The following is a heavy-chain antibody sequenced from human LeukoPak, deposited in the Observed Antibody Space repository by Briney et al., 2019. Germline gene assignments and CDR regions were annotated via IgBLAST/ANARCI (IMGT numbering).Heavy chain of an antibody. D-gene: IGHD3-22*01. CDR3: ARDHDTRDDSSGYPPTHGQY. V-gene: IGHV3-7*01. Sequence: GGSLRLSCAASGFTFSSYWMSWVRQAPGKGLEWVANIKQDGSEKYYVDSVKGRFTISRDNAKNSLYLQMNSLRAEDTAVYYCARDHDTRDDSSGYPPTHGQYWGQGTLVTVSS. J-gene: IGHJ4*02. CDR2: IKQDGSEK. CDR1: GFTFSSYW.